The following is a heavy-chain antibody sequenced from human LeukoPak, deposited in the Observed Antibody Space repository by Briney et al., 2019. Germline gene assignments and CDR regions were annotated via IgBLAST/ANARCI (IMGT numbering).Heavy chain of an antibody. D-gene: IGHD4-17*01. Sequence: HPGGSLRLSCAASGFTFSIYSMHWVRQAPGKGLEWVAMISYDGSNKYYADSVKGRITISRDNSNNTLYLQVNSLRAEDTAVYYCATAYGDYRPLYWGQGTLVTVSS. V-gene: IGHV3-30-3*01. CDR3: ATAYGDYRPLY. CDR2: ISYDGSNK. J-gene: IGHJ4*02. CDR1: GFTFSIYS.